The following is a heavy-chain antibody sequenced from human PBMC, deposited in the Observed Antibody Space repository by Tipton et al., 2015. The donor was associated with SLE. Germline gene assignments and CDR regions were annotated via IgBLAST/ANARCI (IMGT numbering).Heavy chain of an antibody. CDR1: GGSISSYY. V-gene: IGHV4-59*01. CDR2: IYYSGST. CDR3: ATLAAAGDFDL. Sequence: TLSLTCTVSGGSISSYYWSWIRQPPGKGLEWIGYIYYSGSTNHNPSLKSRVTISVDTSKNQFSLKLSSVTAADTAVYYCATLAAAGDFDLWGRGTLVTVSS. J-gene: IGHJ2*01. D-gene: IGHD6-13*01.